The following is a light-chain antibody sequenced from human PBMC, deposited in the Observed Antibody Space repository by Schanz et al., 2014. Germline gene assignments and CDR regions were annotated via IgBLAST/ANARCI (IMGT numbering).Light chain of an antibody. V-gene: IGLV2-8*01. CDR2: KVT. CDR1: SSDVGGYNF. CDR3: SSYGGSNFVV. Sequence: QSVLTQPASVSGSPGQSITMSCTGTSSDVGGYNFVSWYQQIPGKAPKLMIYKVTQRPSGVPDRFSGSKSGTSASLAISGLQAEDEADYYCSSYGGSNFVVFGGGTKLTVL. J-gene: IGLJ2*01.